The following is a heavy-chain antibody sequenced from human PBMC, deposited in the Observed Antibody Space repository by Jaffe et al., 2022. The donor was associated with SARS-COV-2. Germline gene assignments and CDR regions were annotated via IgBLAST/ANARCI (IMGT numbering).Heavy chain of an antibody. CDR1: GYTLTELS. V-gene: IGHV1-24*01. Sequence: QVQLVQSGAEVKKPGASVKVSCKVSGYTLTELSMHWVRQAPGKGLEWMGGFDPEDGETIYAQKFQGRVTMTEDTSTDTAYMELSSLRSEDTAVYYCATSEITFGGVIERLDYWGQGTLVTVSS. CDR2: FDPEDGET. D-gene: IGHD3-16*02. J-gene: IGHJ4*02. CDR3: ATSEITFGGVIERLDY.